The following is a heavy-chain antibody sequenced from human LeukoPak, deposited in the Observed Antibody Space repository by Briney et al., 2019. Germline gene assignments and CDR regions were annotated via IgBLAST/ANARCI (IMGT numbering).Heavy chain of an antibody. D-gene: IGHD3-22*01. CDR1: GFTFSSYA. CDR3: AKDSYRYYYDTSGYHYDY. J-gene: IGHJ4*02. CDR2: ISGSGGST. Sequence: PGGSLRLSCAASGFTFSSYAMSWVRQAPGKGLEWVSAISGSGGSTYYADSVKGRFTISRDNSKNTLYLQMNSLRAEDTAVYYCAKDSYRYYYDTSGYHYDYWGQGTLVTVSS. V-gene: IGHV3-23*01.